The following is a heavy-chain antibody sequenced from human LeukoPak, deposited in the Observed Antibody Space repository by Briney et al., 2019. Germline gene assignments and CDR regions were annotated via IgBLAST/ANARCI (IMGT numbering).Heavy chain of an antibody. V-gene: IGHV3-74*01. CDR3: ARAPSEIGGYYPEYFRH. Sequence: TGGSLRLSCAASGFTLSSYWMHWVRQAPGKGLVWVSRIKSDGSTSYADSVKGRFTISRDNAKNTVSLQMNSLRAEDTGVYYCARAPSEIGGYYPEYFRHWGQGTLVTVSS. CDR1: GFTLSSYW. D-gene: IGHD3-22*01. CDR2: IKSDGST. J-gene: IGHJ1*01.